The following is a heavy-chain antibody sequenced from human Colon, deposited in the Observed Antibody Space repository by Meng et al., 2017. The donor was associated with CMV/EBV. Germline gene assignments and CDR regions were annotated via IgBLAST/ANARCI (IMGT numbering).Heavy chain of an antibody. CDR3: ASRDY. CDR1: GFTFSSKW. V-gene: IGHV3-74*01. Sequence: EGQLVESGGGLVQPGGSLRLCCAASGFTFSSKWMHWVRQGPGKGLVWVSRINTDGSTTYYADSVKGRFTISRDNAKNTLYLQMNSLRAEDTAVYYCASRDYWGQGTLVTVSS. J-gene: IGHJ4*02. CDR2: INTDGSTT.